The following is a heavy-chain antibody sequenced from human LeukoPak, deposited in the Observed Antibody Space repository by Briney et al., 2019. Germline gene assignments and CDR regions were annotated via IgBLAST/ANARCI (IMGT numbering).Heavy chain of an antibody. CDR1: GGTFSSYA. D-gene: IGHD4-23*01. CDR3: ARDYGGNYFDY. Sequence: GASVKVSCKASGGTFSSYAISWVRQTPGQGLEWMGIINPSGGSTSYAQKFQGRVTMTRDTSTSTVYMELSSLRSEDTAVYYCARDYGGNYFDYWGQGTLVTVSS. V-gene: IGHV1-46*01. CDR2: INPSGGST. J-gene: IGHJ4*02.